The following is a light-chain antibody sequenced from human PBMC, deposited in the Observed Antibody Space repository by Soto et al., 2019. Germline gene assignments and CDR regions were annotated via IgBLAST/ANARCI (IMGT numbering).Light chain of an antibody. CDR2: GAS. CDR1: QSVSRSY. CDR3: QQYNNWPIT. V-gene: IGKV3-15*01. J-gene: IGKJ5*01. Sequence: EIVLTQSPGTLSLSPGERATLSCGASQSVSRSYLAWYQQKPGQAPRLLSYGASTRATGIPARFSGSGSGTEFTLSISSLQSEDFAVYYCQQYNNWPITFGQGTDWRL.